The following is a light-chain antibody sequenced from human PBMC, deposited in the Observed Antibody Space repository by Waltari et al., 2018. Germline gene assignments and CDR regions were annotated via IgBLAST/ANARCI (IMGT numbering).Light chain of an antibody. V-gene: IGLV1-47*01. CDR1: SSNIGRNY. CDR3: AAWDDSLSGPV. J-gene: IGLJ2*01. Sequence: QSVLTQPPSASGTPGQSVTLSCSGSSSNIGRNYVYWYQQLPGTAPKLLIYRNNQRPSGVPDRFSGSKSGTSASLAISGLRSEDEADYYCAAWDDSLSGPVFGGGTKLTVL. CDR2: RNN.